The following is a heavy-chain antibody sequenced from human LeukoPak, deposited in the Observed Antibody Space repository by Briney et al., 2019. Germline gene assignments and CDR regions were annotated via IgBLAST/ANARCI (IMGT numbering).Heavy chain of an antibody. CDR3: ARDIVVVPAAIAYYYYYGMDV. D-gene: IGHD2-2*01. V-gene: IGHV3-7*04. CDR1: GFTLSSYG. CDR2: IKQDGSEK. J-gene: IGHJ6*02. Sequence: PGRSLRLSCAASGFTLSSYGMHWVRQAPGKGLEWVANIKQDGSEKYYVDSVKGRFTISRDNAKNSLYQQMNSLRAEDTAVYYCARDIVVVPAAIAYYYYYGMDVWGQGTTVTVSS.